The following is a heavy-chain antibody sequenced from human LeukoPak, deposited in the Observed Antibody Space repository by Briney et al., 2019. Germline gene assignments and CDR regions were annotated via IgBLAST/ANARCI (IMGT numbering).Heavy chain of an antibody. CDR2: IYDIGTT. Sequence: SETLSLTCSVSRGSLGREFWTWIWQSPGKGLEWIGYIYDIGTTNYSPSLKSRVSIFVDTSTNQFFLNLTSVTAADTAIYYCSKLYGSGPRGAFDIWGQGTLVAVSS. CDR3: SKLYGSGPRGAFDI. V-gene: IGHV4-59*08. D-gene: IGHD3-10*01. J-gene: IGHJ3*02. CDR1: RGSLGREF.